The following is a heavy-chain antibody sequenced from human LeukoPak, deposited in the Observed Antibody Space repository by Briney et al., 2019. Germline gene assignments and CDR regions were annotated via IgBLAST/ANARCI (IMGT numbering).Heavy chain of an antibody. Sequence: SVKVSCKASGGTFSSYAISWVRQAPGQGLERMGGIIPIFGTANYAQTFQGRVTITADESTSTAYMELSSLRTEDTAVYYCARGRSGYCSSTSCPRDYYYYGMDVWGQGTTVTVSS. CDR1: GGTFSSYA. J-gene: IGHJ6*02. CDR2: IIPIFGTA. CDR3: ARGRSGYCSSTSCPRDYYYYGMDV. V-gene: IGHV1-69*13. D-gene: IGHD2-2*03.